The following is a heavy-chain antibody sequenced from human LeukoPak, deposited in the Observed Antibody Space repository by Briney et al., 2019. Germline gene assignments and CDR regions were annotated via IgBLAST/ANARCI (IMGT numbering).Heavy chain of an antibody. D-gene: IGHD6-19*01. CDR2: ISAYNGNT. Sequence: GASVEVSCKASGYTFTSYGISWVRQAPGQGLEWMGWISAYNGNTNYAQKLQGRVTVTTDTSTSTAYMELRSLRSDDTAVYYCARAPRIAVADIFDYWGQGTLVTVSS. J-gene: IGHJ4*02. V-gene: IGHV1-18*01. CDR3: ARAPRIAVADIFDY. CDR1: GYTFTSYG.